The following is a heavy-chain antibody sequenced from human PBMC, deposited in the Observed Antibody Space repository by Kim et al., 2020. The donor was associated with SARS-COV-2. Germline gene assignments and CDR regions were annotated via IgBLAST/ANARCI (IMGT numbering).Heavy chain of an antibody. D-gene: IGHD3-22*01. CDR3: ARVLPLPDYYDSSGFFDY. CDR2: INPSGGST. Sequence: ASVKVSCKASGYTFTSYYMHWVRQAPGQGLEWMGIINPSGGSTSYAQKFQGRVTMTRDTSTSTVYMELSSLRSEDTAVYYCARVLPLPDYYDSSGFFDYWGQGTLVTVSS. J-gene: IGHJ4*02. V-gene: IGHV1-46*01. CDR1: GYTFTSYY.